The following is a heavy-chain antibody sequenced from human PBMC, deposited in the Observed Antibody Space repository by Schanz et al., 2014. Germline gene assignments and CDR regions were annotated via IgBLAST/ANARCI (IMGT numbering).Heavy chain of an antibody. CDR2: IHTDGTT. D-gene: IGHD1-26*01. J-gene: IGHJ2*01. CDR3: AREAKWGQWYFDL. V-gene: IGHV3-66*02. CDR1: GFRVTTNY. Sequence: EVQLVESGGDLVQPGGSLRLSCVASGFRVTTNYMSWVRQAPGKGLKWVSVIHTDGTTLYADSVKGRLTVSRDNSENTVYLEFHSLRSEDTALYYCAREAKWGQWYFDLWGRGSLVTVSS.